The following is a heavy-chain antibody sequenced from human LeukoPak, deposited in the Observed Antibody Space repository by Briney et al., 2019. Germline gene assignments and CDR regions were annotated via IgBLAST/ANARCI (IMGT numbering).Heavy chain of an antibody. CDR3: ARDGGSPSYYYDSSGYYLDY. Sequence: GGSLRLSCAASGFTFSSYSMNWVRQAPGKGLEWVSSISSSSSYIYYADSVKGRFTISRDNAKNTLYLQMNSLRAEDTAVYYCARDGGSPSYYYDSSGYYLDYWGQGALVTVSS. CDR2: ISSSSSYI. J-gene: IGHJ4*02. V-gene: IGHV3-21*01. CDR1: GFTFSSYS. D-gene: IGHD3-22*01.